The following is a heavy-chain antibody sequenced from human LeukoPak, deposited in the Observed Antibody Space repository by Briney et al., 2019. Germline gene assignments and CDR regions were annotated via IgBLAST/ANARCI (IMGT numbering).Heavy chain of an antibody. CDR1: GFTFSSYW. Sequence: PEGSLRLSCAASGFTFSSYWMSWVRQAPGKGLEWVANIKQDGSEKYYVDSVKGRFTISRDNAKNSLYLQMNSLRAEDTAVYYCAREGGVRGSGYYYFDYWGQGTLVTVSS. J-gene: IGHJ4*02. CDR3: AREGGVRGSGYYYFDY. D-gene: IGHD3-3*01. V-gene: IGHV3-7*03. CDR2: IKQDGSEK.